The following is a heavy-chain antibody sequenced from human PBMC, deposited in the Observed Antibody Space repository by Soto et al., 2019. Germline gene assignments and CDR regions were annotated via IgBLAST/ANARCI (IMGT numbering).Heavy chain of an antibody. CDR1: GGSISSGGYS. J-gene: IGHJ5*02. CDR2: IHPSGST. D-gene: IGHD3-22*01. Sequence: PSETLSLTCADSGGSISSGGYSWGCLRQPPGKGLEWIGYIHPSGSTYYNPSLKSRLTISVDRSKNQFSLKLFSVTAADTAVYYCARVSSGYYPWFDPWGPGTLVTVSS. CDR3: ARVSSGYYPWFDP. V-gene: IGHV4-30-2*01.